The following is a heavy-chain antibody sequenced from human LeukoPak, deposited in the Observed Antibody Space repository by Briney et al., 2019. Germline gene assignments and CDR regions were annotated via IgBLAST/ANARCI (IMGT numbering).Heavy chain of an antibody. J-gene: IGHJ4*02. V-gene: IGHV3-23*01. CDR3: AKKESDAYYYDRSGYYRTEFDY. CDR2: ISGSGGST. CDR1: GFTFSNYA. D-gene: IGHD3-22*01. Sequence: PGGSLRLTCAASGFTFSNYARSWVRQAPGKGLEWVSGISGSGGSTYYVDSVKGRFTISRDNSKNTLYLQMNSLRAEDTAVYYCAKKESDAYYYDRSGYYRTEFDYCSQGTLVTVSS.